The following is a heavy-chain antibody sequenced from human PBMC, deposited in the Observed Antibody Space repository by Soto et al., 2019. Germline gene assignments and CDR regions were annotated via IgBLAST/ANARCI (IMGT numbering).Heavy chain of an antibody. CDR1: GGSMNTGGYF. CDR2: ISYGGTT. Sequence: QVQLQESGPGLVKPSQTLSLTCTVSGGSMNTGGYFWNWIRQHPGEGLEWIGCISYGGTTSYNPSLKSRLTISVDTSKNQFSLMLNSVTAADTAVYYCSRGILVWGQGTLITVSS. V-gene: IGHV4-31*03. J-gene: IGHJ4*02. D-gene: IGHD2-15*01. CDR3: SRGILV.